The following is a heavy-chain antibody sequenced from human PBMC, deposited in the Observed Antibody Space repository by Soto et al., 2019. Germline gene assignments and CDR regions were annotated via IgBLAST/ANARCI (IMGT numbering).Heavy chain of an antibody. J-gene: IGHJ6*02. CDR3: ARDNDRLQLGGNYYYILDV. CDR1: GGTFSSSA. V-gene: IGHV1-69*12. CDR2: IIPLFRTP. D-gene: IGHD4-4*01. Sequence: QVQLVQSGAEMKEPGSSVKVSCKTSGGTFSSSAISWLRQAPGQGLEWMGGIIPLFRTPDYAQKFQGRVTNAADESTNTAYMELSSLRSEDTAVYYWARDNDRLQLGGNYYYILDVWGQGTTITVSS.